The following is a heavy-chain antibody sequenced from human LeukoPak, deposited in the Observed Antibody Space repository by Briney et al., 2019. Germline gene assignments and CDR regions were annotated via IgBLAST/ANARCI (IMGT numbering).Heavy chain of an antibody. J-gene: IGHJ4*02. CDR1: GFTVSSSY. Sequence: GGSLRLSCAAPGFTVSSSYMSWVRQAPGKGLEWVSVIYSGGSTYYADSVKGRFTISRDNSKNTLYLQMNSLRAEDTAMYYCARDSGSAWYPGYWGQGTLVTVSS. CDR3: ARDSGSAWYPGY. CDR2: IYSGGST. V-gene: IGHV3-53*01. D-gene: IGHD6-19*01.